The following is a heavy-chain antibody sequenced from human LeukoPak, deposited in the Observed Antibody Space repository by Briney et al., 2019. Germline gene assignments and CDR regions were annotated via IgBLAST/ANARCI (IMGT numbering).Heavy chain of an antibody. D-gene: IGHD4-23*01. CDR3: ASVRGPTTVGEIAI. Sequence: GGSLRLSCAASGFTFSSYAMHWVRQAPGKGLEWVAVISYDGSNKYYADSVKGRFTISRDNSKNTLYLQMYSLRAEDTAVYYCASVRGPTTVGEIAIWGQGTLVTVSS. CDR2: ISYDGSNK. V-gene: IGHV3-30-3*01. CDR1: GFTFSSYA. J-gene: IGHJ4*02.